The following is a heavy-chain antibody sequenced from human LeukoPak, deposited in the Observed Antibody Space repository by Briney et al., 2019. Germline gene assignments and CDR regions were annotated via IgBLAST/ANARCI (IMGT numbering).Heavy chain of an antibody. J-gene: IGHJ4*02. CDR1: GGTFSSYA. Sequence: SVKVSCKASGGTFSSYAISWVRQAPGQGLEWMGGIIPIFGTANYAQKFQGRVTITADESTSTAYMELSSLRSEDTAVYYCLLENDYSNRIDYWGQGTLVTVSS. V-gene: IGHV1-69*13. CDR3: LLENDYSNRIDY. D-gene: IGHD4-11*01. CDR2: IIPIFGTA.